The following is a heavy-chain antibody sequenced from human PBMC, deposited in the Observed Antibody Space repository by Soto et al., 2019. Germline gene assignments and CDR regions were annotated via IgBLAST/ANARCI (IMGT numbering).Heavy chain of an antibody. CDR2: IIPIFGTA. CDR1: GGTFSSYA. CDR3: ARSQVRAGILTGYYKRWFEP. J-gene: IGHJ5*02. Sequence: QVQLVQSGAEVKKPGSSVKVSCKASGGTFSSYAISWVRQAPGQGLEWMGGIIPIFGTANYAQKVQGRVTITADESTSTAYMERSSLRSEDTAVYYCARSQVRAGILTGYYKRWFEPWGQGNLVTVS. D-gene: IGHD3-9*01. V-gene: IGHV1-69*01.